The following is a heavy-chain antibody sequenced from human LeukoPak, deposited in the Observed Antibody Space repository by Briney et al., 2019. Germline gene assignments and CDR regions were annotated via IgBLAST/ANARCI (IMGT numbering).Heavy chain of an antibody. V-gene: IGHV3-23*01. Sequence: PGGSLRLSCAASGFTFNNYAVSWVRQAPGKGLEWVSTVSGSGAIAYYTDSDKGRFTISRDNSKNTLYLQMNSLRAEDTAVYYCARVVLWFGETDYWGQGTLVTVSS. CDR2: VSGSGAIA. D-gene: IGHD3-10*01. CDR3: ARVVLWFGETDY. J-gene: IGHJ4*02. CDR1: GFTFNNYA.